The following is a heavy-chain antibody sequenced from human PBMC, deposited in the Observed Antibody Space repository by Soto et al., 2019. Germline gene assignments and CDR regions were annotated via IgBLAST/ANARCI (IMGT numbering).Heavy chain of an antibody. CDR3: AADIAAAGTGYYYYYMDV. J-gene: IGHJ6*03. CDR2: IVVGSGNT. CDR1: GFTFTSSA. V-gene: IGHV1-58*02. D-gene: IGHD6-13*01. Sequence: SVKVSCKASGFTFTSSAMQWVRQARGQRLEWIGWIVVGSGNTNYAQKFQERVTITRDMSTSTAYMELSSLRSEDTAVYYCAADIAAAGTGYYYYYMDVWGKGTTVTV.